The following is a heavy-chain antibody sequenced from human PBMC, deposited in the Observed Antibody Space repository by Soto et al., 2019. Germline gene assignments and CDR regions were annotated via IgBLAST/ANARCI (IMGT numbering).Heavy chain of an antibody. CDR3: AIDRGDGNNWS. CDR2: IIPILGIA. D-gene: IGHD3-3*01. Sequence: QVQLVQSGAQVKKPGSSVKVSCKASGGIFRTYSISWVRLVPGQGTEWMGRIIPILGIADHAEKFPSRVTITADKSTIIAYMALSTVRSEDTAVYDCAIDRGDGNNWSWRQGILVTVSS. J-gene: IGHJ4*02. CDR1: GGIFRTYS. V-gene: IGHV1-69*08.